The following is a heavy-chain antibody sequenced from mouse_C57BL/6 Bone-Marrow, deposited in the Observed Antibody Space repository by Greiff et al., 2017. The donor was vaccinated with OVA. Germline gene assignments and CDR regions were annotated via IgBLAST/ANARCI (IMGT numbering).Heavy chain of an antibody. J-gene: IGHJ2*01. D-gene: IGHD2-1*01. CDR3: ARGGIYYGNLYYFDY. CDR2: IDPSDSYT. V-gene: IGHV1-50*01. CDR1: GYTFTSYW. Sequence: VQLQQPGAELVKPGASVKLSCKASGYTFTSYWMQWVKQRPGQGLEWIGEIDPSDSYTNYNQKFKGKATLTVDTSSSTAYTQLSSLTSEDSAVYYCARGGIYYGNLYYFDYWGQGTTLTVSS.